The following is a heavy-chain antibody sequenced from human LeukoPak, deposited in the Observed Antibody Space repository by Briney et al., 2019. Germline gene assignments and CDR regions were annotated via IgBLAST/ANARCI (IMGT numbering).Heavy chain of an antibody. Sequence: PSETLSLTCTVSGGSISSSSYYWGWIRQPPGKGLEWIGSIYYSGSTYYNPSLKSRVTISVDTSKNQFSLKLSSVTAADTAVYYCARLNIVVVTAIDYWGQGTLVTVSS. CDR2: IYYSGST. D-gene: IGHD2-21*02. CDR1: GGSISSSSYY. V-gene: IGHV4-39*01. J-gene: IGHJ4*02. CDR3: ARLNIVVVTAIDY.